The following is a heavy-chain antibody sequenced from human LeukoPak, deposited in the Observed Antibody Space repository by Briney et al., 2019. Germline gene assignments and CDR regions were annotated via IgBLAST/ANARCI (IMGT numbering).Heavy chain of an antibody. CDR2: NRDRANGYTP. Sequence: GGSLTLSCTASGFTFSGRYMDWVRQAPGKGLEWVGRNRDRANGYTPEYAASVRGRFTISRDDSENSMYLQMNSLKTEDSAVYYCTRGGTSSVAYYYHMDVWGQGTTVTVSS. CDR3: TRGGTSSVAYYYHMDV. J-gene: IGHJ6*03. D-gene: IGHD1-26*01. CDR1: GFTFSGRY. V-gene: IGHV3-72*01.